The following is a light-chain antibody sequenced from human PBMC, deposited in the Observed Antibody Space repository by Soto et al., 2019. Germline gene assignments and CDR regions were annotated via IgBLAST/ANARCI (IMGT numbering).Light chain of an antibody. CDR1: QSVSRF. CDR3: QQYDNWPPCT. V-gene: IGKV3-15*01. Sequence: EIVMTQSPATLSVSPGERVTLSCRASQSVSRFLAWYQQRPGQAPRLLIYDTSTRATGVPARFNGSGSGTEFSLTISSLQSEDFAVYYCQQYDNWPPCTFGQGTKLEVK. CDR2: DTS. J-gene: IGKJ2*02.